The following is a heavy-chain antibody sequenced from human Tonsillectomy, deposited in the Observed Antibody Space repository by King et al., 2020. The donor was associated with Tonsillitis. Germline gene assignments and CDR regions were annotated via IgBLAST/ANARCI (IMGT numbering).Heavy chain of an antibody. CDR3: ARGNSGSYQRDDALDI. V-gene: IGHV3-21*01. D-gene: IGHD1-26*01. CDR1: GFIFSGYS. J-gene: IGHJ3*02. Sequence: VQLVESGGGLVEPGGSLRLSCTASGFIFSGYSMNWVRQAPGTGPEWVSSISPKRDYKYYADPLRGRFTVSRDNAKNSLYLQMNSLGAEDTAVYYCARGNSGSYQRDDALDIWGRGTRVTVSA. CDR2: ISPKRDYK.